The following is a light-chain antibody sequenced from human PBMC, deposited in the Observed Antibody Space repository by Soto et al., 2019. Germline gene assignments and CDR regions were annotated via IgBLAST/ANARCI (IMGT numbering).Light chain of an antibody. CDR3: LLYYGGQLGV. Sequence: QAVVTQEPSLTVSPGGTVTLTCASSTGAVTSGHYPNWFQQKPGQAPRALIYSTSNKYSWTPARFSGSLLGDKAALTLSGVQPEDEAEYYCLLYYGGQLGVFGGGTKLTVL. CDR1: TGAVTSGHY. V-gene: IGLV7-43*01. J-gene: IGLJ2*01. CDR2: STS.